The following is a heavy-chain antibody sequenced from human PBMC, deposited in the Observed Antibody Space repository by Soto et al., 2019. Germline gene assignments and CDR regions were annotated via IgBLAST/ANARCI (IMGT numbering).Heavy chain of an antibody. Sequence: PGGSLRLSCAASGFTFSNYGMHWVRQAPGKGLAWVALISYDGSNKYYADSVKGRFTISRDNSKSTLYLQMNSLRAEDTAVYYCARNRGWDTLDYWGQGTLVTVSS. CDR3: ARNRGWDTLDY. V-gene: IGHV3-30*03. J-gene: IGHJ4*02. CDR2: ISYDGSNK. D-gene: IGHD6-19*01. CDR1: GFTFSNYG.